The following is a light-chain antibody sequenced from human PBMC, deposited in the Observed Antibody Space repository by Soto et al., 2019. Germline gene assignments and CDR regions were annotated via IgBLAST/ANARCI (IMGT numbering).Light chain of an antibody. CDR2: NNS. CDR3: QAYDYTLSASV. V-gene: IGLV1-40*01. J-gene: IGLJ3*02. Sequence: QAVVTQPPSVSGAPGQRVTISCTGSSSDIGAGYRVRWYQQVPGTAPKVLIYNNSNRPSGVPARFSGSKSGTSASLAISGLQAEDEADYYCQAYDYTLSASVFGGGTKLTVL. CDR1: SSDIGAGYR.